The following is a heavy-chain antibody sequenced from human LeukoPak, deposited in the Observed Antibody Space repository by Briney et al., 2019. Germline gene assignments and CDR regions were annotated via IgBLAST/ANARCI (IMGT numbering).Heavy chain of an antibody. CDR1: GYTFTSYY. Sequence: ASVKVSCKASGYTFTSYYMHWVRQAPGQGLEWMGWISAYNGNTNYAQKLQGRVTMTTDTSTSTAYMELRSLRSDDTAVYYCARDRAVAGYFDYWGQGTLVTVSS. V-gene: IGHV1-18*04. CDR2: ISAYNGNT. J-gene: IGHJ4*02. CDR3: ARDRAVAGYFDY. D-gene: IGHD6-19*01.